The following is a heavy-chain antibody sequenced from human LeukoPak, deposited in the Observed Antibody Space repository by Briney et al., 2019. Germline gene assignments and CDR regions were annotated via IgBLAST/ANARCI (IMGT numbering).Heavy chain of an antibody. CDR3: ARHRSSWFDL. Sequence: GESLRICCKGSGYIFTSYWIGWVRQMPGKGLEWMGIIYPGDSDTRYSPSFQGQVTTSADKSISTPYLQWSSLTASDTATNCGARHRSSWFDLWGKGPLVTVSS. CDR1: GYIFTSYW. CDR2: IYPGDSDT. D-gene: IGHD3-10*01. J-gene: IGHJ5*02. V-gene: IGHV5-51*01.